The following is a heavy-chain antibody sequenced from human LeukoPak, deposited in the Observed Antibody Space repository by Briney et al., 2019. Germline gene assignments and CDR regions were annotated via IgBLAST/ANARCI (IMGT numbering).Heavy chain of an antibody. D-gene: IGHD1-26*01. CDR2: INHSGST. V-gene: IGHV4-34*01. J-gene: IGHJ4*02. Sequence: SETLSLTCAVYGGSFSGYYWSWIRQPPGKGLEWIGEINHSGSTNYNPSLKSRVSISVDKSKNQLSLKLSSVTAADTAVYYCARDVGARIEGYWGQGTLVIVSS. CDR3: ARDVGARIEGY. CDR1: GGSFSGYY.